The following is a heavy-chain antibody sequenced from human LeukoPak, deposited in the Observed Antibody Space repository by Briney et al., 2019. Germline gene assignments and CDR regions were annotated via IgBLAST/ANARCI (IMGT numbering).Heavy chain of an antibody. CDR3: ARGASRSFDY. CDR1: GYTFTTYE. CDR2: MNPNSGNT. J-gene: IGHJ4*02. V-gene: IGHV1-8*02. Sequence: ASVEVSCTASGYTFTTYEIHWVRQASGQGLEWMGWMNPNSGNTGYTQKFQGRVTMTRSTSINTAYMELSSLRSEDTAVYYCARGASRSFDYWGQGTLVAVSS.